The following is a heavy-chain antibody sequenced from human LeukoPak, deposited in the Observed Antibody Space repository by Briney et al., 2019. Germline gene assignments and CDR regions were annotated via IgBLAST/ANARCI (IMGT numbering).Heavy chain of an antibody. D-gene: IGHD2-2*01. Sequence: RASVKVSCKASGYTFISYGISWVRQAPGQGLDWMGWISAYNGNTNYAQKLQGRVTMTTDTSTSTAYMELRSLRSDDTAVYYCARGEQYQLLPPRWYYGMDVWGQGTMVTVSS. V-gene: IGHV1-18*01. CDR3: ARGEQYQLLPPRWYYGMDV. J-gene: IGHJ6*02. CDR2: ISAYNGNT. CDR1: GYTFISYG.